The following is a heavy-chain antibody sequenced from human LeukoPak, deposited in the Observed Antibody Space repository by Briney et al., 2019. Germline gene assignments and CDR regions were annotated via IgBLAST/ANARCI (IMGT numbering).Heavy chain of an antibody. CDR1: GFTFSIYS. V-gene: IGHV3-21*01. CDR2: ISSSNVYI. Sequence: PGGSLRLSCAASGFTFSIYSTHWVRQAPGKGLEWVSSISSSNVYIYHADSLQGRFTVSRDNAKNSLYLQMNSLRADDTAVYYCARAASSGYYGGAFDIWGQGTMVTVSS. D-gene: IGHD3-22*01. J-gene: IGHJ3*02. CDR3: ARAASSGYYGGAFDI.